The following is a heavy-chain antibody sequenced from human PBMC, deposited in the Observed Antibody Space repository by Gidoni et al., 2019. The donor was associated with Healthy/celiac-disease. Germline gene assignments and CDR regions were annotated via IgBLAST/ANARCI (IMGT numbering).Heavy chain of an antibody. D-gene: IGHD1-26*01. Sequence: EVQLVESGGGLVKPGGSLRLSFAASGFTFSNAWLNWVRQAPGKGLEWVGRIKSKTDGGTTDYAAPVKGRFTISRDDSKNTLYLQMNSLKTEDTAVYYCTTVSPDLGIVGATDPFDYWGQGTLVTVSS. CDR1: GFTFSNAW. CDR2: IKSKTDGGTT. CDR3: TTVSPDLGIVGATDPFDY. V-gene: IGHV3-15*07. J-gene: IGHJ4*02.